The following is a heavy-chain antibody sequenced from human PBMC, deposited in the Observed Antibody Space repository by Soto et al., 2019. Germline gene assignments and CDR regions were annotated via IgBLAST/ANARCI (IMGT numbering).Heavy chain of an antibody. J-gene: IGHJ6*02. V-gene: IGHV1-69*13. Sequence: SVKVSFKASGGTFSSYAISWLRQAPGQGLEWMGGIIPIFGTANYAQKFQGRVTITADESTSTAYMELSSLRSEDTAVYYCASPSLWWSGYYPRVMYGMDVWGQGTTVTVSS. CDR1: GGTFSSYA. CDR3: ASPSLWWSGYYPRVMYGMDV. D-gene: IGHD3-3*01. CDR2: IIPIFGTA.